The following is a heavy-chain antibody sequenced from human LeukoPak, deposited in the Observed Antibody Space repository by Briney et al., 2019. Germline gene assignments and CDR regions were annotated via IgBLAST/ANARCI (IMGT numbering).Heavy chain of an antibody. Sequence: GESLQISCKGSGYSFASSWIGWVRQLPGKGLEWMGIIYPDDSDTRYSPSFEGQITISVDESISTAYLQWSSLKASDTAVYYCARHGHCTNGVCYSNYYYHMDVWGKGTTVTVSS. V-gene: IGHV5-51*01. CDR1: GYSFASSW. J-gene: IGHJ6*03. D-gene: IGHD2-8*01. CDR2: IYPDDSDT. CDR3: ARHGHCTNGVCYSNYYYHMDV.